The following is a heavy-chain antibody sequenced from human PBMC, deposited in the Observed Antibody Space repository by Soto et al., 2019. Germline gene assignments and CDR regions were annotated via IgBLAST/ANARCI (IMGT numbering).Heavy chain of an antibody. CDR2: IYYSGYT. V-gene: IGHV4-31*03. Sequence: QVQLQESGPGLVKPSQTLSLTCTVSGGSISSGGYYWSWIRQHPGKGLEWIGNIYYSGYTYYNPSLKSRVTISVDTSKTQFSLKLSSVTAADTAVYYCARGGDYEGFDYWGQGTLVTVSS. CDR1: GGSISSGGYY. J-gene: IGHJ4*02. D-gene: IGHD4-17*01. CDR3: ARGGDYEGFDY.